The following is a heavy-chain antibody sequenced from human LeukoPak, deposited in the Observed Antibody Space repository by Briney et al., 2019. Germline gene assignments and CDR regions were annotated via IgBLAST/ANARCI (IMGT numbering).Heavy chain of an antibody. V-gene: IGHV3-21*01. CDR2: ISSSGTYV. CDR3: ARASSKQLAGYLPDGFDI. Sequence: AGSLRLSCAASGFTFSSYSMNWVRQAPGRGLEWVSSISSSGTYVYYADSGKGRLTITRDNAKNSLSLQMNSPGADDASVYYCARASSKQLAGYLPDGFDIWGQGTMVTVSS. J-gene: IGHJ3*02. CDR1: GFTFSSYS. D-gene: IGHD3-9*01.